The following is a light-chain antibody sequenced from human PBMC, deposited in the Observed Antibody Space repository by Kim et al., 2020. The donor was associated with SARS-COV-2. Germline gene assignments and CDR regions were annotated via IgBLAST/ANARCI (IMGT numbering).Light chain of an antibody. CDR2: HNT. J-gene: IGLJ1*01. Sequence: ALRPTVRITFQRDSLSYSFACWYQQKPGQAPVLVVYHNTTRPSGIPDRFSGSGSGNTASLTITGTQAEDEADYHCNSRDTTGHQYVFGTGTKVTVL. CDR1: SLSYSF. CDR3: NSRDTTGHQYV. V-gene: IGLV3-19*01.